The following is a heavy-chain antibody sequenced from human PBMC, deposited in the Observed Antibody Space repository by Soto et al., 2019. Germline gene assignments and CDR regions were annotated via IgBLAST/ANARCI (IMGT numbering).Heavy chain of an antibody. CDR3: ARDWHYYGSRVPYGMDV. J-gene: IGHJ6*02. D-gene: IGHD3-10*01. CDR1: GFTFSSYG. Sequence: QVQLVESGGGVVQPGRSLRLSCAASGFTFSSYGMHWVRQAPGKGLEWVAVIWSDGSNKYYADSVKGRFTISRDNSKNTLYLQMNSLRAEDTAVYYCARDWHYYGSRVPYGMDVWGQVTTVTVSS. CDR2: IWSDGSNK. V-gene: IGHV3-33*01.